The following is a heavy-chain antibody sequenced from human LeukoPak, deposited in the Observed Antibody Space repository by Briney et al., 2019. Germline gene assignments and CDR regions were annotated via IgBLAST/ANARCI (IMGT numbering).Heavy chain of an antibody. CDR3: ARRRDFIDY. D-gene: IGHD3/OR15-3a*01. Sequence: GGSLRLSCAASGFTFRDAWMTWIRQAPGKGLEWVSYSSSSGSTIYYADSVKGRFAISRDNAKNSLYLQMNSLRAEDTAVYYCARRRDFIDYWGQGTLVTVSS. V-gene: IGHV3-11*01. J-gene: IGHJ4*02. CDR2: SSSSGSTI. CDR1: GFTFRDAW.